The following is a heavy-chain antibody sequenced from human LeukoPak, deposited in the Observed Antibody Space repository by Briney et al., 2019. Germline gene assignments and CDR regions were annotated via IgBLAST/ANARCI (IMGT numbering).Heavy chain of an antibody. D-gene: IGHD4-17*01. CDR1: GGTFSSYA. Sequence: GASVKVSCKASGGTFSSYAISWVRQAPGQGLEWMGGIIPIFGTANYAQKFQGRVTITADESTSTAYMELRSLRSDDTAVYYCARRSPPDYGDYLVLHYWGQGTLVTVSS. CDR2: IIPIFGTA. J-gene: IGHJ4*02. V-gene: IGHV1-69*13. CDR3: ARRSPPDYGDYLVLHY.